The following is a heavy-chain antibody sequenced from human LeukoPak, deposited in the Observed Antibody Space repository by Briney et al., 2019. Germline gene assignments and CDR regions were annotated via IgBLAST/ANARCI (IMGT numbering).Heavy chain of an antibody. D-gene: IGHD6-13*01. CDR1: GGSFSGNY. CDR2: INHSGST. J-gene: IGHJ4*02. CDR3: ARDGSSWQEYFDY. V-gene: IGHV4-34*01. Sequence: SETLSLTCAVYGGSFSGNYWSWIRQPPGKGLEWIGEINHSGSTNYNPSLKSRVTISVDTSKNQFPLKLSSVTAADTAVYYCARDGSSWQEYFDYWGQGTLVTVSS.